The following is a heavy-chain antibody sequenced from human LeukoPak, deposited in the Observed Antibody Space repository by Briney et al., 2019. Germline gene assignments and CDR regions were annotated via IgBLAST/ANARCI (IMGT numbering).Heavy chain of an antibody. D-gene: IGHD3-10*01. J-gene: IGHJ4*02. CDR1: GGSISSSTYY. Sequence: PSETLSLTCTVSGGSISSSTYYWGWIRQPPGKGLEWIGSIYYSGSTYYNPSFKSRVTISVDTSKNQFSLKLSSVTAADTAVYYCARRTPFNGSGNYEYYFDYWGQGTLVTVSS. CDR3: ARRTPFNGSGNYEYYFDY. CDR2: IYYSGST. V-gene: IGHV4-39*01.